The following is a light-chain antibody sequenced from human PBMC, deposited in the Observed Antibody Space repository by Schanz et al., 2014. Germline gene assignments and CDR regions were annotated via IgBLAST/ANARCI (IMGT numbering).Light chain of an antibody. J-gene: IGKJ3*01. CDR3: QQLNSYPRVT. V-gene: IGKV1-9*01. CDR2: AAS. Sequence: IQLTQSPSSLSASIGDRVTLSCRASPAISSYLAWYQQKPGKAPKLLIYAASTLQSGVPSRFSGSGSGTDFTLTISSLQPEDFATYYCQQLNSYPRVTFGPGTKVDIK. CDR1: PAISSY.